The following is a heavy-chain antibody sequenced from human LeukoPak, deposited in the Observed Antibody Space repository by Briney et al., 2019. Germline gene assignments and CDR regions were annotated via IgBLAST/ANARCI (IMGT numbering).Heavy chain of an antibody. J-gene: IGHJ6*03. CDR3: GRDALVGYFSYYYMDV. V-gene: IGHV4-59*11. CDR2: ISNSGST. CDR1: GGSISSHY. Sequence: SETLSLTCTVSGGSISSHYWTWIRQSPVEGLEWIGDISNSGSTSYNPSLKSRVTISIDTSKNQFSLKLSSVTAADTAVYYCGRDALVGYFSYYYMDVWGKGTTVTVSS. D-gene: IGHD2-15*01.